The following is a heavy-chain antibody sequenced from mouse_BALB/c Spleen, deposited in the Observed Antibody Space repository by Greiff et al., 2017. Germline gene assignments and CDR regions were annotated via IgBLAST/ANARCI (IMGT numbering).Heavy chain of an antibody. CDR3: ARGAYGNYDY. V-gene: IGHV1-4*02. CDR1: GYTFTSYT. J-gene: IGHJ2*01. CDR2: INPSSGYT. D-gene: IGHD2-1*01. Sequence: QVQLKQSAAELARPGASVKMSCKASGYTFTSYTMHWVKQRPGQGLEWIGYINPSSGYTEYNQKFKDKTTLTADKSSSTAYMQLSSLTSEDSAVYYCARGAYGNYDYWGQGTTLTVSS.